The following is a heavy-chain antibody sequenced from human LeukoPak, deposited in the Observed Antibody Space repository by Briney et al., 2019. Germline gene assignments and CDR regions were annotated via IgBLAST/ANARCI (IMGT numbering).Heavy chain of an antibody. V-gene: IGHV1-46*01. CDR1: GYTFTSYY. J-gene: IGHJ4*02. Sequence: ASVTVTCKASGYTFTSYYMHWVRQAPGQGLEWMGIINPSGGSTSYTQKFQGRVTMTRDTSTSTVYMDLSSLRSEDTAVYYCARGAIRNWRIDYWGEGALVTVSS. CDR3: ARGAIRNWRIDY. CDR2: INPSGGST. D-gene: IGHD1-1*01.